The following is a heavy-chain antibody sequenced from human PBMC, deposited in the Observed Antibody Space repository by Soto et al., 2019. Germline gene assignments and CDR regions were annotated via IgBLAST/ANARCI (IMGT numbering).Heavy chain of an antibody. J-gene: IGHJ4*02. V-gene: IGHV3-48*02. CDR3: ATSVGASDYDFY. CDR1: GSTLSTYD. CDR2: ISGSGDTI. Sequence: GGSLRLSCAASGSTLSTYDMNWVRQAPGKGLDWVSFISGSGDTIYYADSVKGRFTISRDNAKKSLYLQMNSLRDEDTAVYYCATSVGASDYDFYWGQGTLVTVSS. D-gene: IGHD3-3*01.